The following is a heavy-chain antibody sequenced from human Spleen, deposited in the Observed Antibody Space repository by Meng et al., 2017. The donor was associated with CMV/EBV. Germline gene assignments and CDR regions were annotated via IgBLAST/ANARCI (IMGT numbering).Heavy chain of an antibody. CDR2: INPISGDT. CDR3: ARAPDKYYYESD. CDR1: GYTFNAYF. V-gene: IGHV1-2*02. Sequence: SCQTSGYTFNAYFIHWVRQAPGQGLEWMGSINPISGDTVFAPKFHGKVTLTRATSISTAYMELSNLRSDDTAVYYCARAPDKYYYESDWGQGTLVTVSS. D-gene: IGHD3-22*01. J-gene: IGHJ1*01.